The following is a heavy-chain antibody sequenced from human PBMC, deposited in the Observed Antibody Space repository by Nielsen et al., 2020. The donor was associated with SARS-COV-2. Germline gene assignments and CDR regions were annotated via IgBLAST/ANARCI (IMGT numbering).Heavy chain of an antibody. D-gene: IGHD3-10*01. CDR2: IWYDGSNK. CDR1: GFTFRSFG. J-gene: IGHJ6*02. Sequence: GESLKISCAASGFTFRSFGMHWVRQAPGEGLEWVAFIWYDGSNKYYVDSVEGRFTISRDNSKNTLYLQMNSLRAEDTAVYHCARGAFGGGHGLDVWGQGTTVTVSS. V-gene: IGHV3-33*08. CDR3: ARGAFGGGHGLDV.